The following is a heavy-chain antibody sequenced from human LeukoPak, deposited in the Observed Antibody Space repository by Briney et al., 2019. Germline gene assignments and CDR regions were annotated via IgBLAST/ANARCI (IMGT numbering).Heavy chain of an antibody. D-gene: IGHD1-26*01. CDR1: GFTFTSYD. J-gene: IGHJ4*02. Sequence: ASVKVSCKASGFTFTSYDINWVRQAPGLGLEWMGIINPSGGSTSYAQKFQGRVTMTRDTSTSTVYMELSSLRSEDTAVYYCARVGGGSYYLGFDYWGQGTLVTVSS. V-gene: IGHV1-46*01. CDR3: ARVGGGSYYLGFDY. CDR2: INPSGGST.